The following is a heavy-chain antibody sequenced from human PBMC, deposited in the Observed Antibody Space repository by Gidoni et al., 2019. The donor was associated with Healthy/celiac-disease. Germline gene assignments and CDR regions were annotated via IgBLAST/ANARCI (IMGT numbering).Heavy chain of an antibody. CDR3: ARGAYYDFWSGYSDGMDV. V-gene: IGHV1-2*02. J-gene: IGHJ6*02. D-gene: IGHD3-3*01. Sequence: QVQLVQSGAEVKKPGASVKVSCKASGYTFTGYYMHWVRQAPGQGLEWMGWINPNSGGTNYAQKFQGRVTMTRDTSISTAYMELSRLRSDDTAVYYCARGAYYDFWSGYSDGMDVWGQGTTVTVSS. CDR1: GYTFTGYY. CDR2: INPNSGGT.